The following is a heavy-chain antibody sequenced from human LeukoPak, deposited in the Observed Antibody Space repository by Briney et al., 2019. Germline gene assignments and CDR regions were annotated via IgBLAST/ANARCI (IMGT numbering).Heavy chain of an antibody. Sequence: AGGTLRLSCAVSGFTFSNYGMSWVRQAPGKGLEWVSAISGSGDTTYYADSVKGRFTISRDNSKNTLYLQMNSLRAEDTAVYSXXXXXXXRIRSFDWLTYYFDYWGQGTLVTVSS. V-gene: IGHV3-23*01. CDR2: ISGSGDTT. CDR1: GFTFSNYG. J-gene: IGHJ4*02. CDR3: XXXXXXRIRSFDWLTYYFDY. D-gene: IGHD3-9*01.